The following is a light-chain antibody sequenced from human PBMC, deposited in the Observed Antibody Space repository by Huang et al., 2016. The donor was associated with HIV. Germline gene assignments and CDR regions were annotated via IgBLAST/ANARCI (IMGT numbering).Light chain of an antibody. Sequence: IVLTQSPGTLSLSQGQSATLSCRASQSVSSSYLAWYQQKPGPPPRLLSYGSSSRDTGIPDRVSGSGSGTDFTLTISRLEPADLAVYYGQQYGSSPGTFGQGTKVEI. CDR2: GSS. CDR1: QSVSSSY. J-gene: IGKJ1*01. V-gene: IGKV3-20*01. CDR3: QQYGSSPGT.